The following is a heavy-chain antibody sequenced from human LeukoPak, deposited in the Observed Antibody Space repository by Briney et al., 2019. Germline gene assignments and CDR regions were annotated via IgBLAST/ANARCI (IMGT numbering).Heavy chain of an antibody. D-gene: IGHD5-12*01. J-gene: IGHJ3*02. CDR3: ARVYGSGYDFRGAFDI. V-gene: IGHV4-39*07. Sequence: SETLSLTCTVSGASISSNIYYWGWIRQPPGKGLEWIGSIYYSGSTNYNPSLKSRVTISVDTSKNQFSLRLSSVNAADTAVYYCARVYGSGYDFRGAFDIWGQGTMVTVSS. CDR2: IYYSGST. CDR1: GASISSNIYY.